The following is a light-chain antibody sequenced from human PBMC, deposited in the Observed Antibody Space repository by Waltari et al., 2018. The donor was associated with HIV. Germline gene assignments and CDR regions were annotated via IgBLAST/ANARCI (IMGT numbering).Light chain of an antibody. CDR3: SSYTSSSTLSYV. Sequence: QSALTQPASVSGSPGQSTTISCTGTTRDVGAYTFVSCYQHHPGKAPKLMIYEVSNRPSGVSNRFSGSKSGNTASLTISGLQAEDEADYYCSSYTSSSTLSYVFGTGTKVTVL. V-gene: IGLV2-14*01. CDR1: TRDVGAYTF. J-gene: IGLJ1*01. CDR2: EVS.